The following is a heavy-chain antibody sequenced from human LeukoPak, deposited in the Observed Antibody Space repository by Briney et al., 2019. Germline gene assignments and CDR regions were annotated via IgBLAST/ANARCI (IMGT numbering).Heavy chain of an antibody. Sequence: ASVKVSCKVSGGTFSSYAISWVRQAPGQGLEWMGIIYPGGGSTSYAQKFQGRVTMTRDMSTSTVYMERSRLRSDDTAVYYCARERVGDCSGGSCHNWFDPWGQGTLVTVSS. V-gene: IGHV1-46*01. D-gene: IGHD2-15*01. CDR1: GGTFSSYA. J-gene: IGHJ5*02. CDR2: IYPGGGST. CDR3: ARERVGDCSGGSCHNWFDP.